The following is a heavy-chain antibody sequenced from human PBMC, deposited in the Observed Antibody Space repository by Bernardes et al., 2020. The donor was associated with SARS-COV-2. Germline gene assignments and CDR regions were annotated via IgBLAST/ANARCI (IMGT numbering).Heavy chain of an antibody. D-gene: IGHD3-22*01. Sequence: GGSLRLSCAASGFTFSSYSMNWVRQAPGKGLEWVSSISSSSSYIYYADSVKGRFTISRDNAKNSLYLQMNSLRAEDTAVYYCARDRPMYYYDSSGSDYWGQGTLVTVSS. CDR3: ARDRPMYYYDSSGSDY. J-gene: IGHJ4*02. V-gene: IGHV3-21*01. CDR1: GFTFSSYS. CDR2: ISSSSSYI.